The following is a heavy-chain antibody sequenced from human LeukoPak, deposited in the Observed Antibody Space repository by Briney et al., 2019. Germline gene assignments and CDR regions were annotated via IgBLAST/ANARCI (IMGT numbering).Heavy chain of an antibody. D-gene: IGHD4-17*01. J-gene: IGHJ1*01. Sequence: SETLPLTSAVYGGSFSGYYWSWIRQPPGKGLEWIGEINHSGSTNYNPSLKSRVTISVDTSKNQFSLKLSSVTAADTAVYYCARPTTVTTHYFQHWGQGTLVTVSS. V-gene: IGHV4-34*01. CDR3: ARPTTVTTHYFQH. CDR1: GGSFSGYY. CDR2: INHSGST.